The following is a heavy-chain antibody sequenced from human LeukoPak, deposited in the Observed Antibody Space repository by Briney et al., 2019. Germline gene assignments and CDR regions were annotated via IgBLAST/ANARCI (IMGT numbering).Heavy chain of an antibody. CDR1: GGSFSGYY. Sequence: PSETLSLTCAVYGGSFSGYYWSWIRQPPGKGLEWIGEINHSGSTNYNPSLKSRVTISVDTSKNQFSLKLSSVTAADTAVYYCARGFSSSSLWGSYRALGYWGQGTLVTVSS. D-gene: IGHD3-16*02. CDR2: INHSGST. J-gene: IGHJ4*02. CDR3: ARGFSSSSLWGSYRALGY. V-gene: IGHV4-34*01.